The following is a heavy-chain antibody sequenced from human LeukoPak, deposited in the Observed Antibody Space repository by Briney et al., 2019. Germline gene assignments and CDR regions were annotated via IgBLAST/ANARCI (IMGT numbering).Heavy chain of an antibody. Sequence: PGGSLRLSCAASGFTFSSYAMSWVRQAPGKGLEWVSAISGSGASTYYADSVKGRFTISRDNSKNTLYLQMNSLRVEDTAVYYCAKWSPGERGYFDYWGQGTLVTVSS. CDR1: GFTFSSYA. J-gene: IGHJ4*02. D-gene: IGHD2-2*01. CDR2: ISGSGAST. CDR3: AKWSPGERGYFDY. V-gene: IGHV3-23*01.